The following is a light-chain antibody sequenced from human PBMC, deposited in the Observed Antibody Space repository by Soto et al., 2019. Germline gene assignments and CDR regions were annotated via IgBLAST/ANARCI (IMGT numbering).Light chain of an antibody. CDR1: QSVTSS. CDR3: QQYGYSPIT. Sequence: EIGMTQSPATLSVSSRERPTLSSRASQSVTSSLAWYQHNPGQAPRLLIYAASSRATGSPDRFSGGGSGTDFTLTISRLEPEDFAVYYCQQYGYSPITFGQGTRLEIK. J-gene: IGKJ5*01. CDR2: AAS. V-gene: IGKV3-20*01.